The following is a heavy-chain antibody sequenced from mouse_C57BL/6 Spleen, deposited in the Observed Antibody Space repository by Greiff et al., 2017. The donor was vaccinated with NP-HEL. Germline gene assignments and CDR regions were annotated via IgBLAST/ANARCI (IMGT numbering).Heavy chain of an antibody. V-gene: IGHV1-64*01. D-gene: IGHD1-1*01. J-gene: IGHJ2*01. Sequence: VQLQQPGAELVKPGASVKLSCKASGYTFTSYWMHWVKQRPGQGLEWIGMIHPNSGSTNYNEKFKSKATLTVDKSSSTAYMQLSSLTSEDDAVYYCAIDTTVVADYGGQGTTLTVSS. CDR3: AIDTTVVADY. CDR2: IHPNSGST. CDR1: GYTFTSYW.